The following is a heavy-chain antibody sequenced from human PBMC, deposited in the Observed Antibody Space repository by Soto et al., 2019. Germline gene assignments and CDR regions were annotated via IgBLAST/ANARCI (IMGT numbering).Heavy chain of an antibody. CDR3: ARGHSNACDY. J-gene: IGHJ4*02. Sequence: EVQLVESGGGLVQPGGSLRLSCEASGFTFGNYWMNWVRQTPGKGLEWVANIKPDGGEQYYVDSVKGRSTISRDNAKDSLYLQMSSLRGDDTAVYYCARGHSNACDYWGQGTLVTVSS. CDR2: IKPDGGEQ. V-gene: IGHV3-7*04. CDR1: GFTFGNYW. D-gene: IGHD5-18*01.